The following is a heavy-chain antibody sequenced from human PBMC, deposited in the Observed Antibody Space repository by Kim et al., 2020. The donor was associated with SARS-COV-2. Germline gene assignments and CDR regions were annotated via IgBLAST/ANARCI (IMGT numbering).Heavy chain of an antibody. CDR2: IYYSGST. J-gene: IGHJ3*02. CDR3: ARVARTLKRAPTNLVPAARPIPEAFDI. V-gene: IGHV4-59*13. CDR1: GGSISSYY. D-gene: IGHD2-2*01. Sequence: SETLSLTCTVSGGSISSYYWSWIRQPPGKGLEWIGYIYYSGSTNYNPSLKSRVTISVDTSKNQFSLKLSSVTAADTAVYYCARVARTLKRAPTNLVPAARPIPEAFDIWGQGTMVTVSS.